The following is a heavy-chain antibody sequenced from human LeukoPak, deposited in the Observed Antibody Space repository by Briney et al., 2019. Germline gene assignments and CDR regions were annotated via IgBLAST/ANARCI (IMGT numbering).Heavy chain of an antibody. D-gene: IGHD3-3*01. J-gene: IGHJ4*02. CDR1: GFTFSSYA. Sequence: GGSLRLSCAASGFTFSSYAMSWVRQAPGKGLEWVSAISGSGGSTYYADSVKGRFTISRDNSKNTLYLQMNSLRAEDTAVYYCAKGPRGDFWSGPLLDYWGQGTLVTVSS. CDR2: ISGSGGST. V-gene: IGHV3-23*01. CDR3: AKGPRGDFWSGPLLDY.